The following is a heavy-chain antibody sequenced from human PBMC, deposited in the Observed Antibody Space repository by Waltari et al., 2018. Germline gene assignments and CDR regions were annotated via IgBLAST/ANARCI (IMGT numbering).Heavy chain of an antibody. CDR3: ARQGGCDRSTCLGDWFDP. CDR1: GGSFSGYP. Sequence: QVQLHQWGAGLLRPSETLSLTCAVYGGSFSGYPWIWIRQPPGKGLEWIGEIYHGGATDYNPSLKSRVTFSVDTSKRQFSLRLTSVTAADTAVYYCARQGGCDRSTCLGDWFDPWGQGSLVTVSS. CDR2: IYHGGAT. V-gene: IGHV4-34*01. D-gene: IGHD3-16*01. J-gene: IGHJ5*02.